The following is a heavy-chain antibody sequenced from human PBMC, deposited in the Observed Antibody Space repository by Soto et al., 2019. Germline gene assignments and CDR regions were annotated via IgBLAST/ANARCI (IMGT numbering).Heavy chain of an antibody. CDR2: FDPEDGET. Sequence: VKVSCKVSGYTLTELSMHWVRQAPGKGLEWMGGFDPEDGETIYAQKFQGRVTMTEDTSTDTAYMELSSLRSEDTAVYYCATPSGRYHDAFDIWGQGTMVTVSS. CDR1: GYTLTELS. CDR3: ATPSGRYHDAFDI. D-gene: IGHD3-10*01. J-gene: IGHJ3*02. V-gene: IGHV1-24*01.